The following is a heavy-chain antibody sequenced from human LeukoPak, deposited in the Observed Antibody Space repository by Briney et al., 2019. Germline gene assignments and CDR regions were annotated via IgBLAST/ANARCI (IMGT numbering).Heavy chain of an antibody. CDR1: GYTFTRHY. D-gene: IGHD2-8*01. J-gene: IGHJ3*02. CDR3: ARDGLYCTNGVCSSDI. Sequence: ASVTVSCTASGYTFTRHYMNWVRQAPGQGLEWMGQINPGRGATGYAQKFQGRVTMTRDTSTSTVYMELTSLRSADTAVYFCARDGLYCTNGVCSSDIWGQGTLVTVS. V-gene: IGHV1-46*01. CDR2: INPGRGAT.